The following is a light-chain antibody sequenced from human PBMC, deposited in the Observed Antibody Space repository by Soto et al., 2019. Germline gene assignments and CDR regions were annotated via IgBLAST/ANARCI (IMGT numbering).Light chain of an antibody. CDR2: KAS. CDR1: QSITGW. V-gene: IGKV1-5*03. CDR3: QQTYSTPPT. J-gene: IGKJ1*01. Sequence: DIQMTQSPSTLSACVGDRVTITCRASQSITGWLAWFQQKPGKAPKLLISKASSLQSGVPSRFSGSGSGTDFTLTISSLQPEDFATYYCQQTYSTPPTFGQGTKVDIK.